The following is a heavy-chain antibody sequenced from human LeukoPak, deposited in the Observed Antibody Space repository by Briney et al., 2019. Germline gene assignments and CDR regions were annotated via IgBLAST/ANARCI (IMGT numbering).Heavy chain of an antibody. J-gene: IGHJ1*01. D-gene: IGHD3-22*01. V-gene: IGHV3-74*01. CDR3: ARAPSEIGGYYPEYFRH. CDR1: GFTFSTYW. CDR2: IKSDGGT. Sequence: PGASLRLSCAASGFTFSTYWMHWVRQTPGKGLVWVSRIKSDGGTNYADSVKGRLTISRDNAKKTVSLQMNSLRPEDTGVYYCARAPSEIGGYYPEYFRHWGQGTLVTVSS.